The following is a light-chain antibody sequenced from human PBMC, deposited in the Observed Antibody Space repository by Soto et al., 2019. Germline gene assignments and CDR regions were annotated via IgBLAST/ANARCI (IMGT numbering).Light chain of an antibody. CDR2: QAT. V-gene: IGLV2-14*01. Sequence: QSVLTQPASVSGSPGQSITISCTGTSSDDRYVSWYQQHPGKAPKLMISQATNRPSGVSDRFSGSKSGNTASLTISGLQADDEADYYCTSYTDNRVWVFGGGTKGTVL. CDR1: SSDDRY. CDR3: TSYTDNRVWV. J-gene: IGLJ3*02.